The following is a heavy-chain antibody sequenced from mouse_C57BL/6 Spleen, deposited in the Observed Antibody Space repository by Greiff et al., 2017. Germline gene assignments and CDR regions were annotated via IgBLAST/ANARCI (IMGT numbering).Heavy chain of an antibody. D-gene: IGHD2-4*01. V-gene: IGHV1-82*01. Sequence: QVQLQQSGPELVKPGASVKISCKASGYAFSSSWMNWVKQRPGKGLEWIGRIYPGDGDTNYNGQFKGKATLTADKSSSTAYMQLSSLTSEDSAVYFCARGDYYWYFDVWGTGTTVTVSS. J-gene: IGHJ1*03. CDR3: ARGDYYWYFDV. CDR2: IYPGDGDT. CDR1: GYAFSSSW.